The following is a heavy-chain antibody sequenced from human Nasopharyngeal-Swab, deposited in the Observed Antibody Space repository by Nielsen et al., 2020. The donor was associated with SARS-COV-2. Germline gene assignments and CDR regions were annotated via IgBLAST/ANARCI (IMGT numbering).Heavy chain of an antibody. CDR3: TREQPDYYDSSGYYPIPFDS. Sequence: GGSLRLSCTASGFTSGDYAMSWFRQAPGKGLEWVGFIRSKAYGGTTEYAASVKGRFTISRDDSKSIAYLQMNSLKTEDTAVYYCTREQPDYYDSSGYYPIPFDSWGQGTLVTVSS. CDR1: GFTSGDYA. CDR2: IRSKAYGGTT. J-gene: IGHJ4*02. D-gene: IGHD3-22*01. V-gene: IGHV3-49*03.